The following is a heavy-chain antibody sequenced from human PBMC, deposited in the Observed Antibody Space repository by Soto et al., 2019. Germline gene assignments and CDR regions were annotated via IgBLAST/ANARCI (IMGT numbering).Heavy chain of an antibody. V-gene: IGHV1-69*06. D-gene: IGHD4-17*01. CDR2: IIPIFGTA. J-gene: IGHJ4*02. CDR3: ARENGLRWCFDY. Sequence: QVQLVQSGAEVKKPGSSVKVSCKASGGTFSSYAISWVRQAPGQGLEWMGGIIPIFGTANYAQKFQGRVTITADKYKKKAYMELSSLRIEDTAEYYCARENGLRWCFDYWGQGTLVTVSS. CDR1: GGTFSSYA.